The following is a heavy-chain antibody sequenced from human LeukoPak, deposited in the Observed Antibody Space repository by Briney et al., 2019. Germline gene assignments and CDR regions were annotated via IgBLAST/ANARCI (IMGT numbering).Heavy chain of an antibody. Sequence: GGSLRLSCAASGFTFSNYGLSWVRQAPGKGLEWVSGITGSGGSTYYADSVKGRFTISRDNSKNTLYLQMNSLRAEDTAVYYCARDNISSSWEYEDYWGQGTLVTVSS. CDR3: ARDNISSSWEYEDY. J-gene: IGHJ4*02. D-gene: IGHD6-13*01. CDR1: GFTFSNYG. V-gene: IGHV3-23*01. CDR2: ITGSGGST.